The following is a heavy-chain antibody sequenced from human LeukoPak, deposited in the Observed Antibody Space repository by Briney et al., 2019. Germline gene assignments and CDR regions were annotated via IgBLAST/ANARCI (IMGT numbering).Heavy chain of an antibody. V-gene: IGHV4-31*03. CDR3: SAGKGLWGFAY. J-gene: IGHJ4*02. CDR2: IYYSGST. Sequence: SQTLSLTCTVSGGPISSGGYYWSWIRQHPGKGLEWIGYIYYSGSTYYNPSLKSRVTISVDTSKNQFSLKLSTVTAADTAVYYCSAGKGLWGFAYWGQGTLVTVPS. D-gene: IGHD6-13*01. CDR1: GGPISSGGYY.